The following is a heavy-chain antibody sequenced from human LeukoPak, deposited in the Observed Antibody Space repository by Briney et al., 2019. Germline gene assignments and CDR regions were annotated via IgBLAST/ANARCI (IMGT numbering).Heavy chain of an antibody. V-gene: IGHV1-2*02. CDR2: INPNSGGT. CDR1: GYTFTGYY. Sequence: ASVKVSCKASGYTFTGYYVHWVRQAPGQGLEWMGWINPNSGGTNYAQKFQGRVTMTRDTSISTAYMELSRLRSDDTAVYYCARKAQWISWFDPWGQGTLVTVSS. D-gene: IGHD2-2*03. J-gene: IGHJ5*02. CDR3: ARKAQWISWFDP.